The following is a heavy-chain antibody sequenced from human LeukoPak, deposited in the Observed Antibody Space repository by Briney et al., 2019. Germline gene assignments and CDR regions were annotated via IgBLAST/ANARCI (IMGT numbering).Heavy chain of an antibody. CDR1: GASITTYY. CDR2: IYHSGSP. CDR3: AREYSTSSEGDYFDY. D-gene: IGHD6-6*01. Sequence: SETLSLTCTVSGASITTYYWTWIRQPPGKGLEWIGYIYHSGSPNYNPSLKSRVTISLDTSRNQFSLRLSSVTAADTAVYFCAREYSTSSEGDYFDYWGQGSLVTVSS. J-gene: IGHJ4*02. V-gene: IGHV4-59*01.